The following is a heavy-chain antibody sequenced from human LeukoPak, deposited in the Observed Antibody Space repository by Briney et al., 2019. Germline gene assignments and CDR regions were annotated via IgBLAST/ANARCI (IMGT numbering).Heavy chain of an antibody. Sequence: ASVKVSCKASGYTFTGYYMHWVRQAPGQGLEWMGWINPNSGGTNSAQKFQGRVTMTRDTSISTAYMELSRLRSDDTAVYYCATQRGSYLWGTDFDYWGQGTLVTVSS. J-gene: IGHJ4*02. CDR1: GYTFTGYY. CDR2: INPNSGGT. V-gene: IGHV1-2*02. CDR3: ATQRGSYLWGTDFDY. D-gene: IGHD3-16*01.